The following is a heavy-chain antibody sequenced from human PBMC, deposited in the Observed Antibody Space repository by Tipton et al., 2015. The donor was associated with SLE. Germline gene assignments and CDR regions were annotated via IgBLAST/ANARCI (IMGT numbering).Heavy chain of an antibody. D-gene: IGHD6-13*01. Sequence: QLVQSGGGVVQPGRSLRLSCAASGFSFDAYAMHWVRQAPGKGLEWAALISYEDTGGFYADSVKGRFTISRDDSKNSLYLQMNSLRVEDTGVYFCARDTGIEKDFGLWGRGTQVAVST. V-gene: IGHV3-30*04. CDR2: ISYEDTGG. J-gene: IGHJ2*01. CDR1: GFSFDAYA. CDR3: ARDTGIEKDFGL.